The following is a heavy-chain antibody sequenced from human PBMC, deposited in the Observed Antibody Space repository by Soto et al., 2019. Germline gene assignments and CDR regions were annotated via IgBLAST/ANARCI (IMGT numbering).Heavy chain of an antibody. CDR3: ASLTIFGVTMDGSRRGMDV. D-gene: IGHD3-3*01. V-gene: IGHV1-69*13. CDR1: GGTFSSYA. J-gene: IGHJ6*02. Sequence: SVKVSCKXSGGTFSSYAISWVRQAPGQGLEWMGGIIPIFGTANYAQKFQGRVTITADESTSTAYMELSSLRSEDTAVYYCASLTIFGVTMDGSRRGMDVWGQGTTVTVSS. CDR2: IIPIFGTA.